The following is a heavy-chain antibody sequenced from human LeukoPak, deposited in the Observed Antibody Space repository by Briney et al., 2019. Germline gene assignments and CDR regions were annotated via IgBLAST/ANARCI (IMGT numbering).Heavy chain of an antibody. CDR3: ARGKFWATVTTFDSFDI. D-gene: IGHD4-17*01. V-gene: IGHV3-74*01. CDR1: GFTFSSYW. J-gene: IGHJ3*02. CDR2: INSDGSST. Sequence: PGGSLRLSCAASGFTFSSYWMHWVRQAPGKGLVWVSRINSDGSSTSYADSVKGRFTISRDNAKNTLYLQMNSLRAEDTAVYYCARGKFWATVTTFDSFDIWGQGTMVTVSS.